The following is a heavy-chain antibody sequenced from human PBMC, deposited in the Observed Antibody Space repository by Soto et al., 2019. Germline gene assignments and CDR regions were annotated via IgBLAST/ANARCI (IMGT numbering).Heavy chain of an antibody. CDR1: GFAFDQYW. CDR3: TRGHRPSSTGKGAL. J-gene: IGHJ4*02. CDR2: ISDDGARI. V-gene: IGHV3-74*01. D-gene: IGHD1-1*01. Sequence: GGSLRLSCVASGFAFDQYWMHWVRQAAGKGLEWVSRISDDGARIDYADFVKGRFTIARDNAKNTLFLQMRSLRGEDTAVYYCTRGHRPSSTGKGALWGRGALVTVSS.